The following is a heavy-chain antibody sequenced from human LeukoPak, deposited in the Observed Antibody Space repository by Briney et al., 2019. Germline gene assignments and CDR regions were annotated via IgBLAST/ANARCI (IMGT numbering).Heavy chain of an antibody. CDR2: IKEDGSEK. D-gene: IGHD3-10*01. CDR3: ARDWVAGVPFDAFDI. J-gene: IGHJ3*02. CDR1: GFTLSSYW. Sequence: GGSLRLSCAASGFTLSSYWMSWVRQAPGKGLEWVADIKEDGSEKYYVDSVKGRFTISRDNAQNPVYLHMNSLTAEDTALYYCARDWVAGVPFDAFDIWGQETMVSVSS. V-gene: IGHV3-7*03.